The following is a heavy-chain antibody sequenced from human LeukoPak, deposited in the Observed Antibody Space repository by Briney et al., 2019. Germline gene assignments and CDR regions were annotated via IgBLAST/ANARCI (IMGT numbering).Heavy chain of an antibody. J-gene: IGHJ4*02. CDR2: VFYSGNT. CDR1: GGSLTGYF. D-gene: IGHD2-2*01. Sequence: SETLSLTCTVSGGSLTGYFWSWIRQPPGKGLEWLGYVFYSGNTRYNPSLESRVTTSADTSKNQFSLRLTSVAAADTAVYYCARQGTITYAYFDYWSQGTLVTVSS. V-gene: IGHV4-59*08. CDR3: ARQGTITYAYFDY.